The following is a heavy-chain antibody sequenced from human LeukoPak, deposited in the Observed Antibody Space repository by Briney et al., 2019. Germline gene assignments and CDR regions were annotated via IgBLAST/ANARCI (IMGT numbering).Heavy chain of an antibody. V-gene: IGHV4-59*10. CDR1: GGSFSDYY. CDR3: ARSPRLGRYGYGPWELPVSYFDY. CDR2: ISSSGST. D-gene: IGHD1-26*01. Sequence: PSETLSLTCAVYGGSFSDYYWSWIRQPAGKGLEWIGRISSSGSTNYNPSLKSRVTISVDTSKNQFSLKLSSVTAAETAVYYCARSPRLGRYGYGPWELPVSYFDYWGQGTLVTVSS. J-gene: IGHJ4*02.